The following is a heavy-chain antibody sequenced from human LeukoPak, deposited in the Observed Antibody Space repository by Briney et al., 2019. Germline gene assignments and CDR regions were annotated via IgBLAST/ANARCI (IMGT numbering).Heavy chain of an antibody. V-gene: IGHV4-61*02. D-gene: IGHD3-22*01. CDR3: ARDQYYYDSSGYYSFDY. Sequence: SETLSLTCTVSGGSISSGSYHWSWIRQPAGKGLEWIGRMHTSGSTNYNLSLKSRVTMSVDTSKNQFSLKLSSVTAADTAVYYCARDQYYYDSSGYYSFDYWGQGTLVTVSS. CDR1: GGSISSGSYH. J-gene: IGHJ4*02. CDR2: MHTSGST.